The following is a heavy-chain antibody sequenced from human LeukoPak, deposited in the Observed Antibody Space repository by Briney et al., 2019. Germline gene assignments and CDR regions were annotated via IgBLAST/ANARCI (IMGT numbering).Heavy chain of an antibody. CDR3: ARRVAAASLFDY. V-gene: IGHV5-51*01. CDR2: IYPGDSDT. J-gene: IGHJ4*02. CDR1: VYSFTSYW. D-gene: IGHD6-13*01. Sequence: GESLKISCKGSVYSFTSYWIGWVRQMPGKGLEWMGIIYPGDSDTRYSPSFQGQVTISADKSISTAYLQWSSLKAPDTTMYYCARRVAAASLFDYWGQGTLVTVSS.